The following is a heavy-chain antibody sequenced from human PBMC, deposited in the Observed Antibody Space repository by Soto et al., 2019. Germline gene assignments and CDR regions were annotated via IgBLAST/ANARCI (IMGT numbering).Heavy chain of an antibody. CDR1: GGSISSYY. V-gene: IGHV4-59*01. CDR3: ARVRSRHYYYGMDV. CDR2: IYYSGST. Sequence: SETLSLTCTVSGGSISSYYWSWIRQPPGKGLEWIGYIYYSGSTNYNPSLKSRVTISVDTSKNQFSLKLSSVTAADTAVYYCARVRSRHYYYGMDVWGQGTTVTVSS. J-gene: IGHJ6*02. D-gene: IGHD6-25*01.